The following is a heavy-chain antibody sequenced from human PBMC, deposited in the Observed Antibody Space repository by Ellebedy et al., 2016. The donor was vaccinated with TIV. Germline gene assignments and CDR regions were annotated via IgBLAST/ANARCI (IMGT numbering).Heavy chain of an antibody. J-gene: IGHJ4*02. CDR2: IRGKPNNYAT. Sequence: GESLKISXAASGFTFSDYAVNWVRQASGRGLEWVGRIRGKPNNYATFYAASVRGRFTISRDNAKNTLYLQMNSLRAEDTAVYYCFEFDVDWGQGTLVTVSS. V-gene: IGHV3-73*01. CDR1: GFTFSDYA. CDR3: FEFDVD. D-gene: IGHD3-10*01.